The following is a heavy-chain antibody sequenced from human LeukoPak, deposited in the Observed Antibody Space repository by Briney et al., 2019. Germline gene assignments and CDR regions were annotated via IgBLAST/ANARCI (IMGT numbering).Heavy chain of an antibody. CDR3: ARGITMVRGVTGLNYFDY. CDR1: GYTFTGYY. V-gene: IGHV1-2*02. CDR2: INPNNGGT. J-gene: IGHJ4*02. Sequence: GASVKVSCKASGYTFTGYYMHWVRQAPGQGLEWMGWINPNNGGTNYAQKFQGRVTMTRDTSISTAYMELSRLRSDDTAVYYCARGITMVRGVTGLNYFDYWGQGTLVTVSS. D-gene: IGHD3-10*01.